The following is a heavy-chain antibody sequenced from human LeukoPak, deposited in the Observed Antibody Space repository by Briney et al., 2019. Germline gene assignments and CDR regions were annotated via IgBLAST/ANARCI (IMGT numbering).Heavy chain of an antibody. CDR1: GFTFSSYW. D-gene: IGHD6-19*01. CDR3: ARLGSSGWPFDY. V-gene: IGHV3-7*01. J-gene: IGHJ4*02. CDR2: IKQDGSEK. Sequence: PGGSLRLSYAAAGFTFSSYWMSWVRQAPGKGLEWVPNIKQDGSEKYYVDCVKCRFTISIDNTKNSLYLQMNSRRAEDTAVYYCARLGSSGWPFDYWCQGTLVTVSS.